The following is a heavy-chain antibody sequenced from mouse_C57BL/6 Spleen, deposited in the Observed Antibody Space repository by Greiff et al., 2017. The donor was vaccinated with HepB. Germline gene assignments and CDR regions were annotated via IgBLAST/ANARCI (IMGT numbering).Heavy chain of an antibody. CDR3: ARNYGSSYCFDY. CDR1: GYAFSSSW. D-gene: IGHD1-1*01. Sequence: QVQLQQSGPELVKPGASVKISCKASGYAFSSSWMNWVKQRPGKGLEWIGRIYPGDGDTNYNGKFKGKATLTADKSSSTAYMQLSSLTSEDSAVYFGARNYGSSYCFDYWGQGTTLTVSS. J-gene: IGHJ2*01. V-gene: IGHV1-82*01. CDR2: IYPGDGDT.